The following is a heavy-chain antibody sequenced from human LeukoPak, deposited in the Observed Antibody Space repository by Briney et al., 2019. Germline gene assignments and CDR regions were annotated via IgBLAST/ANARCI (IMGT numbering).Heavy chain of an antibody. Sequence: PGGSLRLSCAASGFTVSSNYMSWVRQAPGKGLEWVSVIYSGGSTYYADSVKGRFTISRDNSKNTLYLQMNSLKTEDTAVYYCTRDNTMLVKTTPKFDYWGQGTLVTVSS. CDR3: TRDNTMLVKTTPKFDY. CDR2: IYSGGST. J-gene: IGHJ4*02. V-gene: IGHV3-53*01. CDR1: GFTVSSNY. D-gene: IGHD3-10*01.